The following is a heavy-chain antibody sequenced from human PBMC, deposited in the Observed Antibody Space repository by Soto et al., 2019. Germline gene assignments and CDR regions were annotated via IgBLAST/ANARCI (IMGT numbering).Heavy chain of an antibody. V-gene: IGHV1-18*01. J-gene: IGHJ5*02. Sequence: QVQLVQSGAEVKKPGASVKVSCKAFGYPFTSYHITWVRQAPGQGLEWMGWINGHNGETNYAQKFKGRVSMTTHTSTSTAYMELRSLRSDDTAVYYCARYCTNGVCYHNWFAPWGQGTLVTVSS. CDR2: INGHNGET. CDR1: GYPFTSYH. D-gene: IGHD2-8*01. CDR3: ARYCTNGVCYHNWFAP.